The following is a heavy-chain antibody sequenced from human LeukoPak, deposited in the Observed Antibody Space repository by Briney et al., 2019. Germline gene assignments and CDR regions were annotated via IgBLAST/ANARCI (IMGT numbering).Heavy chain of an antibody. CDR3: ARDHRSGSYRDH. CDR2: ISSSGGTI. D-gene: IGHD1-26*01. V-gene: IGHV3-11*01. CDR1: GFTFSDYY. Sequence: PGGSLRLSCAASGFTFSDYYMSWIRQAPGKGLEWVSYISSSGGTIYYADSVKGRFTISRDNAKNSLYLQMNSLRAEDTAVYYCARDHRSGSYRDHWGQGTLVTVSS. J-gene: IGHJ4*02.